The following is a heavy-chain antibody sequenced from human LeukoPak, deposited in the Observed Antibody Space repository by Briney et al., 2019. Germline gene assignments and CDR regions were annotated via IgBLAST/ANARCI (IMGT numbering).Heavy chain of an antibody. V-gene: IGHV3-23*01. CDR1: GFTFSSYA. J-gene: IGHJ4*02. CDR2: ITDSGGST. D-gene: IGHD2-8*01. Sequence: GGSLRLSCAASGFTFSSYAMRWVRQAPGRGLEWVSTITDSGGSTFFADSVKGRFTISRDNSRNTLYLQMNSLRVEDTAVYYCAKEKWDCWGQGTPVTVSS. CDR3: AKEKWDC.